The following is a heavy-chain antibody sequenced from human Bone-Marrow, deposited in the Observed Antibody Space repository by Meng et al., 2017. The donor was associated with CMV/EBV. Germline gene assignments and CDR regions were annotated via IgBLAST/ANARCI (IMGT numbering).Heavy chain of an antibody. Sequence: GGSLRLSCAASGFTFSSYSMNWVRQAPGKGLEWVSSISSSSSYIYYADSVKGRFTISRDNSKNTLYLQMNSLRAEDTAVYYCARSNYDFWSGHPYSDYWGQGTLVTVSS. CDR2: ISSSSSYI. D-gene: IGHD3-3*01. CDR3: ARSNYDFWSGHPYSDY. CDR1: GFTFSSYS. J-gene: IGHJ4*02. V-gene: IGHV3-21*04.